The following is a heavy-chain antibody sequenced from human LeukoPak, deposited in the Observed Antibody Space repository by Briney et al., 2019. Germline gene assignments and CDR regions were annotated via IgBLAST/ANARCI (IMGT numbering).Heavy chain of an antibody. Sequence: GGSLRLSCAASGFTFSSYSMNWVRQAPGKGLEWVSSISSSSSDIYYADSVKGRFTISRDNAKNSLYLQMNSLRAEDTAVYYCARDRYCSGGSCYFLDYWGQGTLVTVSS. CDR1: GFTFSSYS. CDR3: ARDRYCSGGSCYFLDY. CDR2: ISSSSSDI. J-gene: IGHJ4*02. V-gene: IGHV3-21*01. D-gene: IGHD2-15*01.